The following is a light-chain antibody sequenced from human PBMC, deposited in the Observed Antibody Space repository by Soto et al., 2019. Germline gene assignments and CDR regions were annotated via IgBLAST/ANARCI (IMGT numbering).Light chain of an antibody. CDR3: QQYNNWHPLT. J-gene: IGKJ4*01. CDR2: GIS. Sequence: EIVLTQSPGTLSLSPGERATLSCRASQSVSSNYFAWYQQKAGQAPRLLIYGISTRATGIPDRFSGSGSGTEFTLTISSLQSKDFAVYYCQQYNNWHPLTFGGGTKVDIK. CDR1: QSVSSNY. V-gene: IGKV3D-15*01.